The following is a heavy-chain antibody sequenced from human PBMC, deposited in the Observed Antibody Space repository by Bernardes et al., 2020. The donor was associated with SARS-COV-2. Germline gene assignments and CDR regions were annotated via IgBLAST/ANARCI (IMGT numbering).Heavy chain of an antibody. CDR3: ARNYYGSESYPLLGDY. D-gene: IGHD3-10*01. J-gene: IGHJ4*02. V-gene: IGHV1-2*02. CDR1: GYTFTGYY. Sequence: ASVKVSCKASGYTFTGYYMHWVRQAPGQGLEWMGWINPNSGGTNYAQKFQGRVTMTRDTSISTAYMELSRLRSDDTAVFYCARNYYGSESYPLLGDYWGQGTLVTVSS. CDR2: INPNSGGT.